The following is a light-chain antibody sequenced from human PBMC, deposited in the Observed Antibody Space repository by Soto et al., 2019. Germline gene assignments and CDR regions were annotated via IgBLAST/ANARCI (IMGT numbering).Light chain of an antibody. V-gene: IGLV2-11*01. CDR2: DVT. CDR3: CSYAGSYTWV. J-gene: IGLJ3*02. Sequence: QSVLTQPRSVSGSPGQSVTISCTGTSSDVGGSNYVSWYQQHPGKAPKLMIYDVTERPSGVPDRFSGSKSGNTASLTISGLQAEDEADYYCCSYAGSYTWVFGGGTQLTVL. CDR1: SSDVGGSNY.